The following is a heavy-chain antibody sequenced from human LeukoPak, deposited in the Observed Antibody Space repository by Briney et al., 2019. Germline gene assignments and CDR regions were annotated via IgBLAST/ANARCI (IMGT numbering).Heavy chain of an antibody. V-gene: IGHV3-7*01. CDR2: IRHDGNAK. CDR3: ATSHDSAGND. D-gene: IGHD2-15*01. J-gene: IGHJ4*02. Sequence: GGSLRLSCAASGFAFSDFWMSWDRQAPGKGLEWVANIRHDGNAKNYVPSVRGRFTISRDNAKKSLYLQMNSLTVEDTAVYYCATSHDSAGNDWGQGTLVTVSS. CDR1: GFAFSDFW.